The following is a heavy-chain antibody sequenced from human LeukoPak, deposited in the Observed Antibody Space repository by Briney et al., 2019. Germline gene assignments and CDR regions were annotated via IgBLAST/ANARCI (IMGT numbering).Heavy chain of an antibody. V-gene: IGHV3-30-3*01. CDR1: GFTFSNYA. J-gene: IGHJ4*02. CDR3: AILGYSSSVFDC. CDR2: ISKDGTNK. Sequence: GGSMRLSCAASGFTFSNYAIHWVRQAPGKGLEWAALISKDGTNKYYPDSVKGRFTISRDNSKNTLYLQMNSLRAEDTAVYYCAILGYSSSVFDCWGQGTLVTVSS. D-gene: IGHD6-13*01.